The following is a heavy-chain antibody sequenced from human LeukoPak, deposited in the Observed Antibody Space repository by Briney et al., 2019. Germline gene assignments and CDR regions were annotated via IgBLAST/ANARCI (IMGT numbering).Heavy chain of an antibody. CDR1: GYTFTSYD. V-gene: IGHV1-8*01. J-gene: IGHJ4*02. CDR3: ARAYRYGRRYYFDY. D-gene: IGHD3-16*02. CDR2: MNPNSGNT. Sequence: GASVKVSCKASGYTFTSYDINWVRQATGQGLEWMGWMNPNSGNTGYAQKFQGRVTMTRNTSISTAYMELSSLRSEDTAVYYCARAYRYGRRYYFDYWGQGTLVTVSS.